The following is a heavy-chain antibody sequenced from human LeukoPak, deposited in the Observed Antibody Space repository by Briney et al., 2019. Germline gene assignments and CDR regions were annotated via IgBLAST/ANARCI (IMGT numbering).Heavy chain of an antibody. Sequence: AGGSLRLSCAASGFTFSNYAMSWVRQAPGKGLEWVSVIGGSGGATYYADSVKGRFTISRDNSKNTLYLQMNSLRAEDTAVYYCAKDGVATITFDYWGQGTLVTVSS. D-gene: IGHD5-12*01. CDR3: AKDGVATITFDY. CDR1: GFTFSNYA. J-gene: IGHJ4*02. V-gene: IGHV3-23*01. CDR2: IGGSGGAT.